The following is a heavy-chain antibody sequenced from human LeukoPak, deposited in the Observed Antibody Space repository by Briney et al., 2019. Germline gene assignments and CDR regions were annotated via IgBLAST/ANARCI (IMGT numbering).Heavy chain of an antibody. CDR1: GFISSDYY. Sequence: GRSLRLSCAASGFISSDYYMSWIRQAPGKGLEWISYITSSSTSYTNYAGSVKGRFTISRDNAKNSLYLQMNSLTSDDTAVYYCARHGSGSSFDYWGQGTLVTVSS. D-gene: IGHD5-12*01. CDR2: ITSSSTSYT. V-gene: IGHV3-11*03. J-gene: IGHJ4*02. CDR3: ARHGSGSSFDY.